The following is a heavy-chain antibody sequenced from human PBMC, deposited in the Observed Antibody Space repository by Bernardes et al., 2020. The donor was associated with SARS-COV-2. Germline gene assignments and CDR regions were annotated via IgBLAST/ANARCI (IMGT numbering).Heavy chain of an antibody. J-gene: IGHJ4*02. CDR1: GFTISRYT. V-gene: IGHV3-21*06. CDR3: ARVDFSNLYYFDY. Sequence: GFLSLSCAASGFTISRYTMNWVRPAPGKGLEWISSISTSSSYISYSDSVRGRFTISRDNAKNSVSLQMNSLRAEDTAVYYCARVDFSNLYYFDYWGQGTPVTVSS. CDR2: ISTSSSYI. D-gene: IGHD4-4*01.